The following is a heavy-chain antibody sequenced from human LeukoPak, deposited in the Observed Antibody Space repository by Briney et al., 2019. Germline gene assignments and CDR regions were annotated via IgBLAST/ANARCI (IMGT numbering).Heavy chain of an antibody. CDR3: VRGDDIGKHPTRAYYFDI. Sequence: GGPLRLSCAASRFTFTRHAMSWVRQAPGKGLEGVSTTLHESVHTLCADSVQGRFTVSRDNSRNTLDLQMDNLTVDDTAIYYCVRGDDIGKHPTRAYYFDIWGQGTLVSVPS. D-gene: IGHD3-10*01. J-gene: IGHJ4*02. CDR1: RFTFTRHA. CDR2: TLHESVHT. V-gene: IGHV3-23*01.